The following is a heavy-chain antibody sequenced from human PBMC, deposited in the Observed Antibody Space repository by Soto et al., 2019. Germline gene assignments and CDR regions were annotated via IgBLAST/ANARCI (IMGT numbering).Heavy chain of an antibody. Sequence: ASVKVSCKASGYTFTSYDINWVRQATGQGLEWMGWMNPNSGNTGYAQKFQGRVTMTRNTSISTAYMELSSLRSEDTAVYYCARADIVATSYYYYYYMDVWGKGTTVTVSS. CDR3: ARADIVATSYYYYYYMDV. V-gene: IGHV1-8*01. CDR2: MNPNSGNT. D-gene: IGHD5-12*01. J-gene: IGHJ6*03. CDR1: GYTFTSYD.